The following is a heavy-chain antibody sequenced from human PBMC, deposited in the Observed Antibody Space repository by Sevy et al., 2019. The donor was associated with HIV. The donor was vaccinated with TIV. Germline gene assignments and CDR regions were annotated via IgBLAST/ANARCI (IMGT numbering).Heavy chain of an antibody. V-gene: IGHV1-18*01. CDR2: ISAYNGNT. CDR3: ARRGIETLYYDFWSGYYGAFDI. Sequence: ASVKVSCKASGYTFTSYGISWVRQAPGRGLEWMGWISAYNGNTNYAQKLQGRVTMTTDTSTSTAYMELRSLRSDDTAVYYCARRGIETLYYDFWSGYYGAFDIWGQGTMVTVSS. J-gene: IGHJ3*02. D-gene: IGHD3-3*01. CDR1: GYTFTSYG.